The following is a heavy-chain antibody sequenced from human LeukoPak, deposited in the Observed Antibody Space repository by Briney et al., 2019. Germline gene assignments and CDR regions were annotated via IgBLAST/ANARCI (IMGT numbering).Heavy chain of an antibody. CDR1: GFTFSNYA. Sequence: QPGRSLRLSCAASGFTFSNYAIHWVRQAPGKGLEWVAVISFDGSKKYYADSVKGRFTISRDNYKKTLYLQMNSLRTEDTAVYYCARDMSPGGYHHYYGMDVWGQGTTVTVSS. CDR3: ARDMSPGGYHHYYGMDV. V-gene: IGHV3-30-3*01. D-gene: IGHD3-10*01. CDR2: ISFDGSKK. J-gene: IGHJ6*02.